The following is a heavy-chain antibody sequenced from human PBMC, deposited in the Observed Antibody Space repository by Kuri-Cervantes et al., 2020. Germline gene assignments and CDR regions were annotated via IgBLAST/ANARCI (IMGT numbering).Heavy chain of an antibody. V-gene: IGHV3-30*19. D-gene: IGHD6-19*01. Sequence: GGSLRLSCKASGYSFTSYWIGWVRQAPGKGLEWVAVISYDGSNKYYADSVKGRFTISRDNSKNTLYLQMNSLRAEDTAVYYCARDQYSSGCRPFYYWGQGTLVTVSS. J-gene: IGHJ4*02. CDR1: GYSFTSYW. CDR2: ISYDGSNK. CDR3: ARDQYSSGCRPFYY.